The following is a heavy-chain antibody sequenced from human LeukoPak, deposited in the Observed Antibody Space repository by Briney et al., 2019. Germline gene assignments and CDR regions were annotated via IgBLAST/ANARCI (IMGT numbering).Heavy chain of an antibody. J-gene: IGHJ5*02. D-gene: IGHD6-19*01. V-gene: IGHV1-46*01. CDR1: GYTFTSYY. Sequence: ASVKVSCKASGYTFTSYYMHWVRQAPGQGLEWMGLINPSGGSTSYAQKFQGRVTMTRDTSTSTVYMELSSLRSEDTAVYYCARDRDLYSSGWYLGDWFDPWGQGTLVTVSS. CDR3: ARDRDLYSSGWYLGDWFDP. CDR2: INPSGGST.